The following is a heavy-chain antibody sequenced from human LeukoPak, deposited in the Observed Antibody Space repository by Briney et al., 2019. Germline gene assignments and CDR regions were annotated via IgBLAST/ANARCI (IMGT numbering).Heavy chain of an antibody. CDR1: GFTFSSYG. D-gene: IGHD3-22*01. Sequence: PGGSLRLSCAASGFTFSSYGMHWVRQAPGKGLEWVAVISYDGSNKYYADSVKGRFTISRDNAKNSLYLQMNSLRAEDTAVYYCARAEYYYDSSGYPIDYWGQGTLVTVSS. J-gene: IGHJ4*02. CDR3: ARAEYYYDSSGYPIDY. V-gene: IGHV3-30*03. CDR2: ISYDGSNK.